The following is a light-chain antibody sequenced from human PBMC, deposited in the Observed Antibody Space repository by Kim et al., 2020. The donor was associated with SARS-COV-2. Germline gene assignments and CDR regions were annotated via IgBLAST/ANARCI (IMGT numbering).Light chain of an antibody. CDR2: AAS. Sequence: DIQMTQSPSTLSASVGDRVTITCRASQTISTWLAWYQQKPGKAPKLLIYAASSLQSGVSLRFSGSGSGTDFTLTISSLQPDDFATYYCQQYNIYPWTFGQGTKVDIK. J-gene: IGKJ1*01. CDR1: QTISTW. CDR3: QQYNIYPWT. V-gene: IGKV1-5*01.